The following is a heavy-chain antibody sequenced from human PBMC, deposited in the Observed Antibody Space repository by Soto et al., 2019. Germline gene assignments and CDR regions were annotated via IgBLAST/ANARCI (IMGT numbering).Heavy chain of an antibody. J-gene: IGHJ6*02. CDR1: GFTFSSYG. V-gene: IGHV3-30*18. CDR2: ISYDGSNT. CDR3: AKSVLVPARHYYYYGMDV. D-gene: IGHD2-2*01. Sequence: PGGSLRLSCVASGFTFSSYGMHWVRQAPGKGLEWVAIISYDGSNTYYADSVKGRFTISRDNSKNTLYLQMNSLRAEDTALYYFAKSVLVPARHYYYYGMDVWGQGTTVTVSS.